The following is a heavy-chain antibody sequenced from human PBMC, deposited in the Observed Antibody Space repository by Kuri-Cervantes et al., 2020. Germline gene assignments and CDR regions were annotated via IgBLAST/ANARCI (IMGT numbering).Heavy chain of an antibody. CDR3: ARDQGTKRVVIWDYGTWSFDY. V-gene: IGHV3-30*01. J-gene: IGHJ4*02. Sequence: GESLKISCAASGFPFSSYAMHWVRQAPGKGLEWVAVITYDGSNKYYADSVKGRFTISRDNSKNTLYLQMNSLRAEDTAVYYCARDQGTKRVVIWDYGTWSFDYWGQGTLVTVSS. D-gene: IGHD4-17*01. CDR2: ITYDGSNK. CDR1: GFPFSSYA.